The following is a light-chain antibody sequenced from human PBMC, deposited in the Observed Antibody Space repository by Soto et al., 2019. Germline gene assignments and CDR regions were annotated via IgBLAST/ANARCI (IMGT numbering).Light chain of an antibody. CDR2: GAS. V-gene: IGKV3-15*01. CDR1: QSVSSN. CDR3: QQYNNWPPWT. J-gene: IGKJ1*01. Sequence: EIVMTQSPATLSVSPGERATLSCRASQSVSSNLAWYQQKPGQAPRLLIYGASTRATGIPARFSGSGSGTKFTLTISSRQSEDFAVYYCQQYNNWPPWTFGQGTKVEIK.